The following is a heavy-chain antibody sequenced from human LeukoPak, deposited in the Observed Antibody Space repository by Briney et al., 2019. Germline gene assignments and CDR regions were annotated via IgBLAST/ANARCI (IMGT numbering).Heavy chain of an antibody. CDR1: GFTFSSYG. CDR3: ARPSDHYYYYFYMDV. V-gene: IGHV3-30*03. CDR2: ISYDGSNK. Sequence: GGSLRLSCAASGFTFSSYGMHWVRQAPGKGLEWVAVISYDGSNKYYADSVKGRFTISRDNSENTLYLQMNSLRIEDAGVYYCARPSDHYYYYFYMDVWGQGTTVTVSS. J-gene: IGHJ6*03.